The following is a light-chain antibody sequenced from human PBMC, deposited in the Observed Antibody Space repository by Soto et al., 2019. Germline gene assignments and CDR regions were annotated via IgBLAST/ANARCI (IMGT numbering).Light chain of an antibody. CDR3: QQCYSSPRT. CDR1: QRIGTY. J-gene: IGKJ1*01. Sequence: DIQMTQSPCTLSAGAGDRVSITCRASQRIGTYLNWYQQKPGKAPTLLIYAASSLQSGVPSRFSGGGSGTDFTLTINTLQPEDFATYFCQQCYSSPRTFGQGTK. V-gene: IGKV1-39*01. CDR2: AAS.